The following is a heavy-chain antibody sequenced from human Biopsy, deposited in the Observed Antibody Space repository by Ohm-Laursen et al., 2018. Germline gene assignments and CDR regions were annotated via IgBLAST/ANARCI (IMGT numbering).Heavy chain of an antibody. J-gene: IGHJ2*01. CDR3: ARHAPSYSGSYWRYFDL. CDR1: GGFISSSSYY. D-gene: IGHD1-26*01. V-gene: IGHV4-39*01. Sequence: GTLSLTWAVSGGFISSSSYYWGWIRQPPGKGLEWIGSISYTGSTHDNPSLTSRVTISVETSMNHLSLRLTSVTAADTAVYYCARHAPSYSGSYWRYFDLWGRGTLVTVSS. CDR2: ISYTGST.